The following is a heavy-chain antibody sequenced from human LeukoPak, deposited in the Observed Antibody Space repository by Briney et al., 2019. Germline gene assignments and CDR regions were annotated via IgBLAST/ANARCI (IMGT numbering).Heavy chain of an antibody. J-gene: IGHJ5*02. CDR2: INHRGST. CDR3: ARGYRSIAAVRVNNWFDP. D-gene: IGHD6-13*01. Sequence: SETLSLTCAVYGGSFSVYYWSWIRQPPGKGLECIGEINHRGSTNYNPSLKSRVTISVDTSKNQFSLKLSSVAAADTAVYYCARGYRSIAAVRVNNWFDPWGQGTLVTVSS. CDR1: GGSFSVYY. V-gene: IGHV4-34*01.